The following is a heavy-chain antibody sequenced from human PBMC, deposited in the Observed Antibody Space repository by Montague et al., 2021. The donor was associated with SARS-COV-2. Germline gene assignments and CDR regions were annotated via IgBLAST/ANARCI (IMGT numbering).Heavy chain of an antibody. CDR1: GFTFSSCA. CDR3: AREGIVGVTGFDY. Sequence: SLRLSCAASGFTFSSCAMHWVRQAPGKGLEWVAVISYDGSNKYYADSVKGRFTISRDNSKNTLHLQMNSLRAEDTAVYYCAREGIVGVTGFDYWGQGTLVTVSS. D-gene: IGHD1-26*01. J-gene: IGHJ4*02. V-gene: IGHV3-30*04. CDR2: ISYDGSNK.